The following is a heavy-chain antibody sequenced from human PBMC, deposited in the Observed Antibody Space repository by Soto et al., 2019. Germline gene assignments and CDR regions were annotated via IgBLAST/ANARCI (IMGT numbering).Heavy chain of an antibody. J-gene: IGHJ4*02. CDR2: ISSTSSTI. Sequence: PGGSLRLSCAASGFTFSSYSMNWVRQAPGKGLEWVSYISSTSSTIYYADSVKGRFTISRDNAKNTLYLQMNGLRAEDTAVYYCANEAVMAFDYWGKGTLVTVAS. CDR3: ANEAVMAFDY. V-gene: IGHV3-48*01. D-gene: IGHD2-21*01. CDR1: GFTFSSYS.